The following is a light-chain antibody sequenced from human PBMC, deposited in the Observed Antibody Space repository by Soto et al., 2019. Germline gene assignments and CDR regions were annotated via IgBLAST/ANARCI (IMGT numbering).Light chain of an antibody. CDR3: QQRSNLLT. CDR1: QSVGRY. J-gene: IGKJ4*01. Sequence: EIVLTQSPATLSLSPGERVTLSCRASQSVGRYIAWYQHKPGQAPRLLIYDASNRATGIPARFSGSGSGTDFTLTISSLEPEDFADYYCQQRSNLLTFGGGTKVEIK. V-gene: IGKV3-11*01. CDR2: DAS.